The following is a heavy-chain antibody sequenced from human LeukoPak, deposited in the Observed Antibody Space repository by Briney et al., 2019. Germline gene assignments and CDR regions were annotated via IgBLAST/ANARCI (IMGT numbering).Heavy chain of an antibody. CDR3: ARGGTYYDLWSGYLSHNYFDY. Sequence: GASVKVSCKASGGTFSSYTISWVRQAPGQGLEWMGRIIPILGIANYAQKFQGRVTITADKSTSTAYMELSSLRSEDTAVYYCARGGTYYDLWSGYLSHNYFDYWGQGTLVTVSS. J-gene: IGHJ4*02. V-gene: IGHV1-69*02. D-gene: IGHD3-3*01. CDR1: GGTFSSYT. CDR2: IIPILGIA.